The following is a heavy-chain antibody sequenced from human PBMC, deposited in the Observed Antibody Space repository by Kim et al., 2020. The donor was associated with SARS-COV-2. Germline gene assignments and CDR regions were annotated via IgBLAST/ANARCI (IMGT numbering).Heavy chain of an antibody. CDR1: GVSFSGYY. CDR2: INHSGRT. J-gene: IGHJ2*01. V-gene: IGHV4-34*01. CDR3: ARRLSNTSGWGSHYCDL. D-gene: IGHD3-10*01. Sequence: SETLSLTCAVYGVSFSGYYWSWIRQPPGKGLEWIGEINHSGRTNYNPSLKSRVTISVDTSKNQFSLKLTSGTAADTAVYYCARRLSNTSGWGSHYCDLWG.